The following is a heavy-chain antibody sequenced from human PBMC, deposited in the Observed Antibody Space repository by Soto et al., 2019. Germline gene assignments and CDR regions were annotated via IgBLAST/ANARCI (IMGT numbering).Heavy chain of an antibody. CDR3: AKDLLTFGGVIGSYLDY. J-gene: IGHJ4*02. V-gene: IGHV3-9*01. Sequence: DVQLVESGGGLVQPGRSLRLSCAASGFTFDDYAMHWVRQAPGKGLEWVSGISWNSGSIGYADSVKGRFTISRDNAKNSLYLQMNSLRAEDTALYYCAKDLLTFGGVIGSYLDYWGQGTLVTVSS. CDR2: ISWNSGSI. CDR1: GFTFDDYA. D-gene: IGHD3-16*02.